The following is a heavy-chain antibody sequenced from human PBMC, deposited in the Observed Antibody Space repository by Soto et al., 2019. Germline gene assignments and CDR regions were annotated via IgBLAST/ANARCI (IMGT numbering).Heavy chain of an antibody. Sequence: QVQLVQSGAEVKKPGASVKVSCKASGYTFTGYYMHWVRQAPGQGLEWMGWINPNSGGTNYAQKFQGCVPMTRDTSISTAYMELSRLRSDDTALYYCARSTRYDFWRGTGWFDPWGQGTLVTVSS. V-gene: IGHV1-2*04. CDR3: ARSTRYDFWRGTGWFDP. CDR2: INPNSGGT. J-gene: IGHJ5*02. D-gene: IGHD3-3*01. CDR1: GYTFTGYY.